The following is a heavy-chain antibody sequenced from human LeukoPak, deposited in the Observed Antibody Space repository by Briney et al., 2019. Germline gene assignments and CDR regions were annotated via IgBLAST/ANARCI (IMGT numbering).Heavy chain of an antibody. Sequence: KPSETLSLTCTVSGGSISSSSYYWGWSRQPPGKGLEWIGSIYYSGSTYYNPSLKSRVTISVDTSKNQFSLKLSSVTAADTAVYYCASLTPRDGYNVEAFFDYWGQGTLVTVSS. CDR1: GGSISSSSYY. D-gene: IGHD5-24*01. V-gene: IGHV4-39*01. CDR3: ASLTPRDGYNVEAFFDY. J-gene: IGHJ4*02. CDR2: IYYSGST.